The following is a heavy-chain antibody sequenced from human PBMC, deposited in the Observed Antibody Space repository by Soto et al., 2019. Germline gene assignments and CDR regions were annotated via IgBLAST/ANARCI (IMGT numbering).Heavy chain of an antibody. CDR2: ISGSGGST. Sequence: EVQLLESGGGLVQPGGSLRLSCAASGFTFSSYAMSWVRQAPGKGLEWVSAISGSGGSTYYADSVKGRFTISRDNSKNTLYLQMNSLRAEDTAVYYCAKVGGSARYYCYYMDVWGKGTTVTVSS. CDR1: GFTFSSYA. CDR3: AKVGGSARYYCYYMDV. J-gene: IGHJ6*03. D-gene: IGHD6-6*01. V-gene: IGHV3-23*01.